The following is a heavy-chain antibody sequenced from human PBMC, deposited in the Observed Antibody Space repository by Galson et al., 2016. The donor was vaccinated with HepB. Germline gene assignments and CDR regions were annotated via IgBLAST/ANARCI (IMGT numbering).Heavy chain of an antibody. CDR3: ALGTGSGWYGAD. CDR1: GFTVSSKY. Sequence: SLRLSCAASGFTVSSKYMSWVRQAPGKGLEWVSVIHTGGSTYYADSVKGRFTISRDNSKNTLYLQMNSLRAEDTAVYYCALGTGSGWYGADWGQGTLVTVSS. CDR2: IHTGGST. D-gene: IGHD6-19*01. J-gene: IGHJ4*02. V-gene: IGHV3-53*01.